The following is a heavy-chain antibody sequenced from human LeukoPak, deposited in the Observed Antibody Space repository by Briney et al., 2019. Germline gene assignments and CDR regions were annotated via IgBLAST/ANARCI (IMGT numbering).Heavy chain of an antibody. CDR1: GYTFTGYY. CDR2: INPNSGGT. V-gene: IGHV1-2*02. Sequence: ASVKVSCKASGYTFTGYYMHWVRQAPGQGLEWMGWINPNSGGTNYAQKFQGRVTMTRDTSISTAYMELSRLRSDDTAVYYCAREARDYYDSSGYFRIYTSKSDYWGQGTLVTVSS. J-gene: IGHJ4*02. CDR3: AREARDYYDSSGYFRIYTSKSDY. D-gene: IGHD3-22*01.